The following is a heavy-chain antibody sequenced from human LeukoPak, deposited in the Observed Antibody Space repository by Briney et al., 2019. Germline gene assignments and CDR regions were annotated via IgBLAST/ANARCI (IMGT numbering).Heavy chain of an antibody. CDR3: ARDSSPDYYDSSGYLYCFDY. Sequence: SETLSLTCTVSGGSISSGSYYWSWIRQPAGKGLEWIGRIYTSGSTNYNPSLKSRVTISVDTSKNQFSLKLSSVTAADTAVYYCARDSSPDYYDSSGYLYCFDYWGQGTLVTVSS. J-gene: IGHJ4*02. V-gene: IGHV4-61*02. CDR1: GGSISSGSYY. D-gene: IGHD3-22*01. CDR2: IYTSGST.